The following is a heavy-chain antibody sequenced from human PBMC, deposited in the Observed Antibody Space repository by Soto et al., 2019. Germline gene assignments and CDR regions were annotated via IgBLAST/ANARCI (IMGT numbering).Heavy chain of an antibody. J-gene: IGHJ4*02. V-gene: IGHV1-18*04. CDR3: ARDKQGVTAIPVDY. Sequence: VASVKVSCKASGYTFTSYGISWVRQAPGQGLEWMGWISAYNGNTNYAQKLQGRVTMTTDTSTSTAYMELRSLRSDDTAVYYCARDKQGVTAIPVDYWGQGTLVTVSS. CDR2: ISAYNGNT. D-gene: IGHD2-21*02. CDR1: GYTFTSYG.